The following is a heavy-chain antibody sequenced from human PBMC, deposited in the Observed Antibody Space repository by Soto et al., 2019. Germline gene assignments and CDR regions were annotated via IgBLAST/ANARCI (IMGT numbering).Heavy chain of an antibody. V-gene: IGHV4-39*01. J-gene: IGHJ4*02. CDR1: GGSISSSDYY. Sequence: SETLSLTCTVSGGSISSSDYYWGWIRQPPGKGLEWIGNIYYSGTTYYNPSLKSRVTISVDRSKNQFSLKLSSVTAADTAVYYCARPSGSYLYYFDYWGQGTLVTVSS. CDR3: ARPSGSYLYYFDY. D-gene: IGHD1-26*01. CDR2: IYYSGTT.